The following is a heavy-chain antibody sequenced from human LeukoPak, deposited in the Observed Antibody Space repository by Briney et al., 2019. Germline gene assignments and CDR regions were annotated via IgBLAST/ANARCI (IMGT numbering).Heavy chain of an antibody. CDR2: ISGSGGST. CDR1: RFTFSSYA. Sequence: GGSLRLSCVASRFTFSSYAMSWVRQAPGKGLEWVSAISGSGGSTYYADSVKGRFTISRDNSKNTLYLQMNSLRAEDTAVYYCAKANEWFPLGYFDYWGQGTLVTVSS. V-gene: IGHV3-23*01. D-gene: IGHD3-3*01. CDR3: AKANEWFPLGYFDY. J-gene: IGHJ4*02.